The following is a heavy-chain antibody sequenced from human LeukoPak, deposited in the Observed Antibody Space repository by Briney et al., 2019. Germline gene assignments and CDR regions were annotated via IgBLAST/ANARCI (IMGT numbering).Heavy chain of an antibody. CDR1: GVSIRNGNYY. J-gene: IGHJ4*02. D-gene: IGHD5-12*01. CDR2: IYFSGST. V-gene: IGHV4-30-4*01. Sequence: SQTLSLTCIVSGVSIRNGNYYWSWIRQPPGKGLEWIGNIYFSGSTDYNPSLGSRVSMSVDMSKNQFSLNLNSVTAADTAVYYCARDRNSGYEFDYWGQGTLVTVSS. CDR3: ARDRNSGYEFDY.